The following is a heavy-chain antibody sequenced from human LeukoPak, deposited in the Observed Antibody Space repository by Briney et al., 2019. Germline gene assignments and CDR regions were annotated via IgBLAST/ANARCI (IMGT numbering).Heavy chain of an antibody. V-gene: IGHV3-53*01. D-gene: IGHD4-17*01. CDR1: GFTVSSNY. CDR3: TSADYGAYDY. CDR2: IYSGDNT. Sequence: GGSLRLSCAASGFTVSSNYMSWVRQAPGEGLEWVSVIYSGDNTYCADSVKGRFTISRDNSKNTLYLQLNSLRVEDTAVYYCTSADYGAYDYWGQGTLVTVSS. J-gene: IGHJ4*02.